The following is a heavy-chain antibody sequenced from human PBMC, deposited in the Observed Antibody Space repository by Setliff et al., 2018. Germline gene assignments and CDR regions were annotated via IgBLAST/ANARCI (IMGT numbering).Heavy chain of an antibody. J-gene: IGHJ4*02. CDR1: GSIFSDFG. Sequence: PGGSLRLSCAASGSIFSDFGMHWVRQTPGKGLEWVAFVRNDGSKTYYGDSVKGRFTISRDNSKKTLDLQMNSLRPEDTAVYYCAKGDTPMSPFLISGWGPGTLVTVSS. V-gene: IGHV3-30*02. D-gene: IGHD5-18*01. CDR3: AKGDTPMSPFLISG. CDR2: VRNDGSKT.